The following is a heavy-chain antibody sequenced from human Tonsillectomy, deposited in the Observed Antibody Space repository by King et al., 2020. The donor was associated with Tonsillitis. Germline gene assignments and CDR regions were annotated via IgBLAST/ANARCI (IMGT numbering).Heavy chain of an antibody. J-gene: IGHJ4*02. CDR1: GFTFSSYA. CDR3: AKDLNGGFDY. D-gene: IGHD7-27*01. Sequence: VQLVESGGDLVQPGGSLRLSCAASGFTFSSYAMSWVRXAPGKGLEXVXXXXXXAVXTYNAEPVXXRFTISRDNFRNTLYLQMNCLRAEDTAVYYCAKDLNGGFDYWGQGTLVTVSS. CDR2: XXXXAVXT. V-gene: IGHV3-23*03.